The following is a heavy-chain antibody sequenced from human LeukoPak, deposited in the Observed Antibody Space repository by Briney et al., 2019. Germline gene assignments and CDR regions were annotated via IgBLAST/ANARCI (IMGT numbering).Heavy chain of an antibody. Sequence: PGGSLRLSCAASGFTFSSNWKHWVRQAPGKGLVWVSRIKGDGSSTSYADSVKGRFTISRDNAKNTLFLQMNSLRAEDTAVYYCVRDGVGAPPFDYWGQGALVIVSS. CDR3: VRDGVGAPPFDY. J-gene: IGHJ4*02. CDR2: IKGDGSST. D-gene: IGHD1-26*01. CDR1: GFTFSSNW. V-gene: IGHV3-74*01.